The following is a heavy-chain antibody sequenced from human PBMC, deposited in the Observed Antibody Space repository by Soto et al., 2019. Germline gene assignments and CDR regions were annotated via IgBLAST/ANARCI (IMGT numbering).Heavy chain of an antibody. CDR3: ARYSSSIDY. J-gene: IGHJ4*02. Sequence: QVQLMQSGAEVKKPGSSVKVSCTASGGTFSSYAISWVRQAPGQGLEWMGGIIPIFGTTNYAQKFRGRVTITADESTSTAYMELSSLRSDDTAVYYCARYSSSIDYWGQGTLVTVSS. V-gene: IGHV1-69*01. D-gene: IGHD2-2*01. CDR1: GGTFSSYA. CDR2: IIPIFGTT.